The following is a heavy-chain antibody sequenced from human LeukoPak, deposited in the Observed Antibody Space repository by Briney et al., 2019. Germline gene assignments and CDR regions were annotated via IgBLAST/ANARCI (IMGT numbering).Heavy chain of an antibody. CDR3: SVPRQDY. Sequence: AGGSLRLSCAASGFTFSSYAMHWVRQAPGKGLEWVAVISYDGSNKYYADSVKGRFTISRDNSKNTLYLQMNSLRAEDTAVYYCSVPRQDYWGQGTLVTVSS. CDR1: GFTFSSYA. CDR2: ISYDGSNK. V-gene: IGHV3-30*04. D-gene: IGHD6-6*01. J-gene: IGHJ4*02.